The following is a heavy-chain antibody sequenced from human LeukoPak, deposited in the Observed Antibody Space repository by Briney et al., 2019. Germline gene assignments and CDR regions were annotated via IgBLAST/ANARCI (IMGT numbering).Heavy chain of an antibody. CDR1: GGSFSGYY. CDR2: INHSGST. Sequence: PXETLSLTCAVYGGSFSGYYWSWLRQPPGKGVEWIGEINHSGSTNYNPSLKSRVTISVEKCKKQFALKLSSVPPADTALYYFATTVPYSSLNWFHPWGQGPLVTVSS. CDR3: ATTVPYSSLNWFHP. V-gene: IGHV4-34*01. D-gene: IGHD3-22*01. J-gene: IGHJ5*02.